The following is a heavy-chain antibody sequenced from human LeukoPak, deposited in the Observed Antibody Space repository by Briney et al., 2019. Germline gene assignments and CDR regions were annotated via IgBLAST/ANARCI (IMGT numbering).Heavy chain of an antibody. V-gene: IGHV3-43*02. CDR2: ISSDGVST. CDR3: ARESGKFDY. CDR1: GLPIADFA. J-gene: IGHJ4*02. Sequence: PGGSLRLSCVASGLPIADFAMHWVRQAPGKGLEWVSLISSDGVSTFYADSVKGRFSISRDNSKNSLSLEMNSLRTEDTAMYYCARESGKFDYWGQGTLVAVSS.